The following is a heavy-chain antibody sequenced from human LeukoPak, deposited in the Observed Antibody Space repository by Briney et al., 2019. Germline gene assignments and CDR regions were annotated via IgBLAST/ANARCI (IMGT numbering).Heavy chain of an antibody. Sequence: PSETLSLTCTVSGGSISSYYWSWIRQPAGKGLEWIGRIYTSGSTNYNPSLKSRVTISVDTSKNQFSLKLSSVTAADTAVYYCARHAMDPIFFSGNWFDPWGQGTLVTVSS. CDR1: GGSISSYY. V-gene: IGHV4-4*07. D-gene: IGHD3-9*01. CDR3: ARHAMDPIFFSGNWFDP. J-gene: IGHJ5*02. CDR2: IYTSGST.